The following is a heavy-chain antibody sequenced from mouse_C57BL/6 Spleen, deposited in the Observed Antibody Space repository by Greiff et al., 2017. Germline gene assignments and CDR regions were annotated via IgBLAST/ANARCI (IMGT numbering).Heavy chain of an antibody. CDR2: IDPSDSYT. CDR1: GYTFTSYW. J-gene: IGHJ2*01. CDR3: ARRGSNYPYVDY. V-gene: IGHV1-50*01. Sequence: VQLQQPGAELVKPGASVKLSCQASGYTFTSYWMQWVKQRPGQGLEWIGEIDPSDSYTNYNQKFKGKATVTVDTSSSTAYMQISSMTSEDSAVYYCARRGSNYPYVDYWGQGTTRTVSS. D-gene: IGHD2-5*01.